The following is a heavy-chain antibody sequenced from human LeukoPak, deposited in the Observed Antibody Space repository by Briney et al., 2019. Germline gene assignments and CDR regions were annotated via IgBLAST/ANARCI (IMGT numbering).Heavy chain of an antibody. Sequence: GGSLRLSCAASGFTFSSYGMHWVRQAPGKGLEWVAVIWYDGSNKYYADSVKGRFTISRDNSKNTLYLQMNSLRAEDTAVYYCARSYSSSWYYFDYWGQETLVTVSS. D-gene: IGHD6-13*01. CDR1: GFTFSSYG. V-gene: IGHV3-33*01. CDR3: ARSYSSSWYYFDY. CDR2: IWYDGSNK. J-gene: IGHJ4*02.